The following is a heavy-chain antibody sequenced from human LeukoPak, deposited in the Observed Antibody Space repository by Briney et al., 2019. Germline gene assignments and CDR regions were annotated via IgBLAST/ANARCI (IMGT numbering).Heavy chain of an antibody. V-gene: IGHV3-53*01. CDR1: GFTVSSNY. CDR2: IYSGGST. D-gene: IGHD2-21*02. J-gene: IGHJ5*02. Sequence: GGSLRLSCAASGFTVSSNYMSWVRQAPGKGLEWVSVIYSGGSTYYADSVKGRFTISRDNSKNTLYLQMNSLRAEDTAVYYCARGALTDNWFDPWGQGTLVTVSS. CDR3: ARGALTDNWFDP.